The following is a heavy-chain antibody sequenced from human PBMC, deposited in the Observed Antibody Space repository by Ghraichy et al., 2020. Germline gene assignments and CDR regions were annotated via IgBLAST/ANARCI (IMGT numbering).Heavy chain of an antibody. D-gene: IGHD4-17*01. V-gene: IGHV3-33*01. CDR2: IWYDGSNK. CDR1: GFTFSSYA. J-gene: IGHJ4*02. CDR3: ARDSSHVSTVTHLLFDY. Sequence: GGSLRLSCAASGFTFSSYAMHWVRQAPGKGLEWVAVIWYDGSNKYYTDSVKGRFTISRDNSKNPLYLQMNTLRAEDTAVYYCARDSSHVSTVTHLLFDYWGQGTLVTVSS.